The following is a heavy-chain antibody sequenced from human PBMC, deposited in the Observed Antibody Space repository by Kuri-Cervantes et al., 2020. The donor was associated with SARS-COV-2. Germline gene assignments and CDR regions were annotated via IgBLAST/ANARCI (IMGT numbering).Heavy chain of an antibody. CDR2: ISYDGSNK. J-gene: IGHJ1*01. CDR1: GFTFSSYA. D-gene: IGHD1-26*01. V-gene: IGHV3-30*04. Sequence: GESLKISCAASGFTFSSYAMHRVRQAPGKGLEWVAVISYDGSNKYYADSVKGRFTISRDNAKHSLYLQMNSLRAEDTAVYYCARARFSGSYLAGYFQHWGQGTLVTVSS. CDR3: ARARFSGSYLAGYFQH.